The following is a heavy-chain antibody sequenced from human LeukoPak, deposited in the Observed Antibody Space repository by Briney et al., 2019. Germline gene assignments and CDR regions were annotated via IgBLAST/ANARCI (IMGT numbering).Heavy chain of an antibody. CDR2: ISYDGSNK. J-gene: IGHJ4*02. D-gene: IGHD1-26*01. CDR3: ARDTVYSGSYSAALD. V-gene: IGHV3-30*03. CDR1: GFTFSSYG. Sequence: GGSLRLSCAASGFTFSSYGMHWVRQAPGKGLEWVAVISYDGSNKYYADSVKGRFTISRDNSKNTLYLQMNSLRAEDTAVYYCARDTVYSGSYSAALDWGQGTLVTVSS.